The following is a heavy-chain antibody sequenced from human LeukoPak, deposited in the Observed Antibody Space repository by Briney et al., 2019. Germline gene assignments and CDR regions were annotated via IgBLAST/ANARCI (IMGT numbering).Heavy chain of an antibody. CDR3: ARDRCECWGPFCSSTSCYQDV. V-gene: IGHV3-66*02. J-gene: IGHJ6*04. CDR1: GFTVSSNY. Sequence: PGGSLRLSCAASGFTVSSNYMSWVRQAPGKGLEWVSVIYSGGSTYYADSVKGRFTISRDNSKNTLYLQMNSLRAEDTAVYYCARDRCECWGPFCSSTSCYQDVWGKGTTVTVSS. CDR2: IYSGGST. D-gene: IGHD2-2*01.